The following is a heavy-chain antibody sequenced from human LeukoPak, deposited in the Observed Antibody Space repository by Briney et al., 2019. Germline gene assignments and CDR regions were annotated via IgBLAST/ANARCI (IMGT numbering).Heavy chain of an antibody. V-gene: IGHV1-8*02. J-gene: IGHJ4*02. CDR2: MNPNSGNT. CDR1: GYTFTSYA. Sequence: ASVKVSCKASGYTFTSYAMHWVRQAPGQRLEWMGWMNPNSGNTGYAQKFQGRVTMTRNTSISTAYMELSSLRSEDTAVYYCARGGWELPLDYWGQGTLVTVSS. D-gene: IGHD1-26*01. CDR3: ARGGWELPLDY.